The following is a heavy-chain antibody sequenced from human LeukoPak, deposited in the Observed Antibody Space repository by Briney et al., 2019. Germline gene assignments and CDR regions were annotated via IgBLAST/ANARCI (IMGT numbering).Heavy chain of an antibody. Sequence: GGSLRLSCAASGFTFSSYAMSWVRQAPGKGLDWVSAISGSGSTTYYADSVKGRFTISRDNAKNSLWLQMNSLRAEDTAVYYCARVKGGYTYVYDYWGQGTLVTVPS. CDR2: ISGSGSTT. V-gene: IGHV3-23*01. J-gene: IGHJ4*02. CDR3: ARVKGGYTYVYDY. D-gene: IGHD5-18*01. CDR1: GFTFSSYA.